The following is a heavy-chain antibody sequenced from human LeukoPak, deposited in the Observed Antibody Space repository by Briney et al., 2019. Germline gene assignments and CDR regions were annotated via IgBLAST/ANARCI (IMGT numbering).Heavy chain of an antibody. V-gene: IGHV4-4*07. Sequence: SETLSLTRTVPVGSISSYYRCWIWQPAGKGREWVGRIYIGGRTNYNPSLKSRVTMSVDTSKNQFSLKLSSVTAADTAVYYGARSRYFDWPYTHGYFDYWGQGTLVTVSS. CDR3: ARSRYFDWPYTHGYFDY. CDR1: VGSISSYY. J-gene: IGHJ4*02. D-gene: IGHD3-9*01. CDR2: IYIGGRT.